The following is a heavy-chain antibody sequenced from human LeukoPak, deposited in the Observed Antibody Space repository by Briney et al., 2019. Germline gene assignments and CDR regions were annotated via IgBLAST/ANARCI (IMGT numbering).Heavy chain of an antibody. V-gene: IGHV4-39*07. CDR3: ARGYSSGFNWFDP. CDR1: GDSVSSTGYY. D-gene: IGHD6-19*01. J-gene: IGHJ5*02. CDR2: IYYSGST. Sequence: SETLPLTCTVSGDSVSSTGYYWGWIRQPPGKGLEWIGTIYYSGSTYYNPSLKSRVTILVDTSKNQFSLKLTSVTAADTAVYYCARGYSSGFNWFDPWGQGTLVTVSS.